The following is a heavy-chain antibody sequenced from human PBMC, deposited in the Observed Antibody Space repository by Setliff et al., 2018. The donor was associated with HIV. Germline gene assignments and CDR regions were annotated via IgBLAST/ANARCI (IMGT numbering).Heavy chain of an antibody. Sequence: SETLSLTCTVSGGSISRHYWSWLRQPPGKGLEWIGYIYYSGSTNYNPSLKSRVTISVDTSKKQFSLKLNSVTAADTAVYYCARVHYYDGSGYSEPYYMDIWGKETTVTVSS. CDR2: IYYSGST. D-gene: IGHD3-22*01. CDR3: ARVHYYDGSGYSEPYYMDI. J-gene: IGHJ6*03. CDR1: GGSISRHY. V-gene: IGHV4-59*11.